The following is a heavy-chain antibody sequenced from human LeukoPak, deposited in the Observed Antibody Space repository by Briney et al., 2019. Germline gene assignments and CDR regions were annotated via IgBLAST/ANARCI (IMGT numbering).Heavy chain of an antibody. J-gene: IGHJ4*02. CDR3: ARGDYGGENFDY. D-gene: IGHD4-23*01. Sequence: SETLSLTCTVSGGSISSYYWSWIRQHPGKGLEWIGYIYYSGSTYYNPSLKSRVTISVDTSKNQFSLKLSSVTAADTAVYYCARGDYGGENFDYWGQGTLVTVSS. V-gene: IGHV4-59*06. CDR1: GGSISSYY. CDR2: IYYSGST.